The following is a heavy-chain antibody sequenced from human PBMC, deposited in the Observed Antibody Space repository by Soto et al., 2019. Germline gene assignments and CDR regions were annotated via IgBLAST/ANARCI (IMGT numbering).Heavy chain of an antibody. V-gene: IGHV3-15*07. J-gene: IGHJ4*02. D-gene: IGHD2-2*01. Sequence: GAALRRSCAASGFNFSQAWMNWVRQAPEKELEWVGRIKSKTEGGTTDNAAPVKGRFTISRDDSKNTLYLQMNSLKTEDTAVYYCTTQEDYHLLHWGQGTLVTVSS. CDR3: TTQEDYHLLH. CDR2: IKSKTEGGTT. CDR1: GFNFSQAW.